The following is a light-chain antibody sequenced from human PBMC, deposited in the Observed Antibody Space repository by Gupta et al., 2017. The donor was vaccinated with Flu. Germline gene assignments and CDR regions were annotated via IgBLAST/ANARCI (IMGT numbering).Light chain of an antibody. CDR3: PSFDSRLRGAI. CDR1: SSNIGAGSD. J-gene: IGLJ2*01. Sequence: TQPPSVSGAPGQRVTISCTGSSSNIGAGSDVHWYQQFPGTAPKLLIYGNTNRPSGVPDRFSGSKSGTSASLAINGLQAEDEADYYCPSFDSRLRGAIFGGGTNLIVL. CDR2: GNT. V-gene: IGLV1-40*01.